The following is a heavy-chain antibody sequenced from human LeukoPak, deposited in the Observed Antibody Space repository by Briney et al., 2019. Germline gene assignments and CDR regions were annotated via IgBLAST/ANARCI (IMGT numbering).Heavy chain of an antibody. CDR3: ARGSCGGDRCYYGMDV. D-gene: IGHD2-21*01. V-gene: IGHV3-20*04. J-gene: IGHJ6*02. CDR1: GFTFDDYG. Sequence: GGSLRLSCAASGFTFDDYGMSWVRQAPGKGLEWVSGINWNGGSTGHADSVKGRFTISRDNAKIFLYLQMNSLRAEDTALYYWARGSCGGDRCYYGMDVWGQGTTVTVSS. CDR2: INWNGGST.